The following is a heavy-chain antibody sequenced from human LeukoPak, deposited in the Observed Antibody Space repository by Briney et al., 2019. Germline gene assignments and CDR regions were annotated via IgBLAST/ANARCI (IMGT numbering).Heavy chain of an antibody. V-gene: IGHV3-64*01. CDR2: ISSNGGST. CDR3: AREGSGYCGGDCYRYVDY. Sequence: QPGGSRRLSCTASGFTFSSYAMHWVRQAPGKGLEYVSAISSNGGSTYYANSVKGRFTISRDNSKNTLYLQMGSLRAEDMAVYYCAREGSGYCGGDCYRYVDYWGQGTLVTVSS. D-gene: IGHD2-21*02. CDR1: GFTFSSYA. J-gene: IGHJ4*02.